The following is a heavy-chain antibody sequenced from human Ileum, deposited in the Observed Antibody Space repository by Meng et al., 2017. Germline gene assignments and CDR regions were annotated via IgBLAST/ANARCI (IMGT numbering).Heavy chain of an antibody. V-gene: IGHV3-49*03. D-gene: IGHD3-10*01. Sequence: GGSLRLSCTTSGFRFSDYAMAWFRQAPGKGLEWVGFIRANSFGGTTEYAASVNGRFTISRDDSKTIAYLQMNSLKTEDSAVYYCCREKDTITRLRGDIDYWGQGTLVTVSS. J-gene: IGHJ4*02. CDR2: IRANSFGGTT. CDR1: GFRFSDYA. CDR3: CREKDTITRLRGDIDY.